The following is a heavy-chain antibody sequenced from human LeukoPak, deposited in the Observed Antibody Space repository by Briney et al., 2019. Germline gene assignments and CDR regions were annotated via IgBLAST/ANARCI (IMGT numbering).Heavy chain of an antibody. CDR3: ARATVGTVEFDY. D-gene: IGHD5-12*01. V-gene: IGHV4-39*07. Sequence: SETLSLTCTVSGGSISSAGHYWGWIRQPPGKGLEWIGSMHYSGSTYYNPSLKSRVTISVDTSKNQFSLKLNSMTAADSAVYYCARATVGTVEFDYWGQGTLVTVSS. CDR1: GGSISSAGHY. J-gene: IGHJ4*02. CDR2: MHYSGST.